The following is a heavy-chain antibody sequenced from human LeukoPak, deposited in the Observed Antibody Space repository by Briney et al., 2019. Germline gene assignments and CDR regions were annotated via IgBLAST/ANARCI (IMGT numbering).Heavy chain of an antibody. CDR2: ISYDGSNK. D-gene: IGHD3-10*01. CDR3: AKNGLRFGELPGPYYFDY. CDR1: GFTFSSYG. Sequence: PGGSLRLSCAASGFTFSSYGMHWVRQAPGKGLEWVTVISYDGSNKYYADSVKGRFTISRDNSKNTLYLQMNSLRAEDTAVYYCAKNGLRFGELPGPYYFDYWGQGTLVTVSS. V-gene: IGHV3-30*18. J-gene: IGHJ4*02.